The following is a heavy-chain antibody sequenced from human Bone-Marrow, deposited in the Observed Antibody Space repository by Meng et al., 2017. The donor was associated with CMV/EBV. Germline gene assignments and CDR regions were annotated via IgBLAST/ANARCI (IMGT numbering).Heavy chain of an antibody. CDR1: GFTFSSYA. CDR2: ISGSGAGT. V-gene: IGHV3-23*01. CDR3: ARDVGQWIPGDY. D-gene: IGHD5-12*01. J-gene: IGHJ4*02. Sequence: GESLKISCVVSGFTFSSYAMSWVRQVPGKGLEWVSVISGSGAGTQYADSVKGRFTISRDNAKNSLYLQMNSLRAEDTAVYYCARDVGQWIPGDYWGQGTLVTVSS.